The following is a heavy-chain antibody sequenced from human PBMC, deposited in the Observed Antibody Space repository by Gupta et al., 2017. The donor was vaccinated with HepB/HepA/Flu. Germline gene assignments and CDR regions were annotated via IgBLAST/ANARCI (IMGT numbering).Heavy chain of an antibody. D-gene: IGHD3-10*02. CDR1: GFTFSSYW. Sequence: EVQLVESGGGLVQPGGSLRLSCAASGFTFSSYWMSWVRQAPGKGLEWVANIKQDGSEKYYVDSVKGRFTISRDNAKNSLYLQMNSLRAEDTAVYYCARDLFEGWPAHVWYFDLWGRGTLVTVSS. CDR2: IKQDGSEK. J-gene: IGHJ2*01. CDR3: ARDLFEGWPAHVWYFDL. V-gene: IGHV3-7*01.